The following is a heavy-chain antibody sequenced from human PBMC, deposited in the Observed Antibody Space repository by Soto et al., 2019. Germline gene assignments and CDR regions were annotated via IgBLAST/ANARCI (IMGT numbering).Heavy chain of an antibody. D-gene: IGHD3-3*01. V-gene: IGHV1-24*01. CDR3: ATNESRITIFGVVIRKQTPYDY. CDR2: FDPEDGET. Sequence: ASVKVSCKASGGTFSSYTISWVRQAPGQGLEWMGGFDPEDGETIYAQKFQGRVTKTEDTSTDTAYMELSSLRSEDTAVYYCATNESRITIFGVVIRKQTPYDYWGQGTLVTVSS. CDR1: GGTFSSYT. J-gene: IGHJ4*02.